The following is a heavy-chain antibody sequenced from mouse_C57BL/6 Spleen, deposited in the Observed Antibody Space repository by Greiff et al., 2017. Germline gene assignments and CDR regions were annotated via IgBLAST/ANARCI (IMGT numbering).Heavy chain of an antibody. CDR3: AATLVATGPGY. D-gene: IGHD1-1*01. Sequence: EVQLQQSGPELVKPGASVKISCKASGYTFTDYYMNWVKQSHGKSLEWIGDINPNNGGTSYNQKFKGKATLTVDKSSSTAYMELRSLTSEDSAVYYCAATLVATGPGYWGQGTTLTVSS. V-gene: IGHV1-26*01. CDR2: INPNNGGT. J-gene: IGHJ2*01. CDR1: GYTFTDYY.